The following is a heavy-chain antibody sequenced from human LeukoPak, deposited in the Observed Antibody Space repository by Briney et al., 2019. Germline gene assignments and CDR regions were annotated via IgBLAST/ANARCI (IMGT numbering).Heavy chain of an antibody. CDR2: MNPNSGNT. V-gene: IGHV1-8*03. Sequence: ASVKVSCKASGYTFTSYDINWVRQATGQGLEWMGWMNPNSGNTGYAQKFQGRVTITRNTSISTAYMELSSLRSEDTAVYYCARGLVNLAGAFDIWGQGTMVTVSS. D-gene: IGHD1-14*01. CDR1: GYTFTSYD. CDR3: ARGLVNLAGAFDI. J-gene: IGHJ3*02.